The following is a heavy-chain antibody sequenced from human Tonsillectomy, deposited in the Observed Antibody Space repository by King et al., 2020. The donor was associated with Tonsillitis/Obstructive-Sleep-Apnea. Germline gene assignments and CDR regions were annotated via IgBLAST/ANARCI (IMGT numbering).Heavy chain of an antibody. CDR1: GYSFNTYW. V-gene: IGHV5-51*01. CDR3: ARLSSTTTMTDNWLDS. J-gene: IGHJ5*01. Sequence: VQLVESGAEVKKPGESLKISCKGSGYSFNTYWIGWVRQLPGQGLDWMGVIHPDASHAQYSPSFQGHVTISADVSISTAYLQWSSLKASDTAIYYCARLSSTTTMTDNWLDSWGQGTLVTVSS. D-gene: IGHD4-17*01. CDR2: IHPDASHA.